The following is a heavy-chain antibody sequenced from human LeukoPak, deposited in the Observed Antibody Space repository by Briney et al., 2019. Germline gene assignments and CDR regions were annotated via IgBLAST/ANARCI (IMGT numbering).Heavy chain of an antibody. V-gene: IGHV3-69-1*02. D-gene: IGHD3-10*02. Sequence: GGSLRHSCAASEFSVGSNYMTWVRQAPGKGLEWVSLIYSGSTIYYADSVKGRFTISRDNAKNSLYLQMNSLRAEDTAVYYCAELGITMIGGVWGKGTTVTISS. CDR2: IYSGSTI. J-gene: IGHJ6*04. CDR1: EFSVGSNY. CDR3: AELGITMIGGV.